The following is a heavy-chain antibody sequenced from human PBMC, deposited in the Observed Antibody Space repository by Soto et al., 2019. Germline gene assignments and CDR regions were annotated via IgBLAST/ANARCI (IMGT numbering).Heavy chain of an antibody. V-gene: IGHV3-23*01. CDR2: ISVSDGST. CDR1: GFTFSSYA. CDR3: ASGLYFDWSCDY. J-gene: IGHJ4*02. Sequence: EVQLLESGGGLVQPGGSLRLSCAASGFTFSSYAMSWVRQAPGKGLEWVSTISVSDGSTYYADSVKGRFTISRDNSKNTLYLQRNSLRAEYSLGYYFASGLYFDWSCDYWGQGTLVTVSS. D-gene: IGHD3-9*01.